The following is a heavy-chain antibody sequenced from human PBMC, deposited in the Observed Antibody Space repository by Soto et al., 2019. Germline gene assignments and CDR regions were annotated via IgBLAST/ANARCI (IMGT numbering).Heavy chain of an antibody. V-gene: IGHV3-15*01. CDR1: GFTFSNAW. CDR2: IKSKTDCGTT. J-gene: IGHJ4*02. D-gene: IGHD1-1*01. CDR3: TTDDTGLDY. Sequence: GGSLRLSCAASGFTFSNAWMSWVRQAPGKGLEWVGRIKSKTDCGTTDYAAPVKGRFTISRDDSKNTLYLQMNSLKTEDTAVYYCTTDDTGLDYWGQGTLVTVS.